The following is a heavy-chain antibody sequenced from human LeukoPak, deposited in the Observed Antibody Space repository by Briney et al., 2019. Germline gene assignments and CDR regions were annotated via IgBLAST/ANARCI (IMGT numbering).Heavy chain of an antibody. CDR2: IIPILGIA. CDR3: ARGSYGYLFDY. Sequence: SVKVSCKASGGTFSSYAISWVRQAPGQGLEWMGRIIPILGIANYAQKFQGRVTITADKSTSTAYMELSSLRSEDTAVYYCARGSYGYLFDYWGQGTLVTVSS. J-gene: IGHJ4*02. D-gene: IGHD5-18*01. V-gene: IGHV1-69*04. CDR1: GGTFSSYA.